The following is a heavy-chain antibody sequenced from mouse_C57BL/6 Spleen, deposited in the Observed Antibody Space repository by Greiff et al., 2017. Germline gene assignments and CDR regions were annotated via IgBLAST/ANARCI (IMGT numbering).Heavy chain of an antibody. CDR2: IDPSDSYT. J-gene: IGHJ3*01. CDR1: GYTFTSYW. Sequence: QVQLQQPGAELVMPGASVKLSCKASGYTFTSYWMHWVKQRPGQGLEWIGEIDPSDSYTNYNQKFKGKSTLSVDKSSSPAYMPLSGLTSEDAAVYYCASLDSSGYWFAYWGQGTLVTVSA. CDR3: ASLDSSGYWFAY. V-gene: IGHV1-69*01. D-gene: IGHD3-2*02.